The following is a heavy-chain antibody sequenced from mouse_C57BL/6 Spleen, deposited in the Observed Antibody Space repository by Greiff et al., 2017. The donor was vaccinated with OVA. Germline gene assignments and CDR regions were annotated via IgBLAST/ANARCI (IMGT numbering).Heavy chain of an antibody. D-gene: IGHD1-1*01. CDR3: ARGVYGGSLYYFDY. J-gene: IGHJ2*01. V-gene: IGHV5-16*01. CDR1: GFTFSDYY. CDR2: INSDGSST. Sequence: EVQVVESEGGLVQPGSSMKLSCTASGFTFSDYYMAWVRQVPEKGLEWVANINSDGSSTYYLDSLKSRFIISRDNAKNILYLQMSSLKSEDTATYYCARGVYGGSLYYFDYWGQGTTLTVSS.